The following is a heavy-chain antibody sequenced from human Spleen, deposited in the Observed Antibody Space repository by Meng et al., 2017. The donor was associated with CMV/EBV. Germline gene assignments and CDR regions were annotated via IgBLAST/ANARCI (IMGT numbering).Heavy chain of an antibody. J-gene: IGHJ5*02. CDR1: GGSFMGYY. CDR3: ARRYGASAYNWFDP. D-gene: IGHD4-17*01. CDR2: INHSGST. Sequence: QVQLQQWGAGLLKPSETLSLTCAVYGGSFMGYYWSWIRQPPGKGLEWIGEINHSGSTNYNPSLKSRVTISVDTSKNQFSLKLSSVTAADTAVYYCARRYGASAYNWFDPWGQGTLVTVSS. V-gene: IGHV4-34*01.